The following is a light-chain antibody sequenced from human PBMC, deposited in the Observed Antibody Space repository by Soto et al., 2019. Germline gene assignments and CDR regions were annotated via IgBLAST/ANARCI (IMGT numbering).Light chain of an antibody. J-gene: IGKJ2*01. CDR1: QSVASN. Sequence: EIVMTQSPASLSVSPGDGATLSCRASQSVASNVAWYQQKPGQGPRLLIHGASTRAVGVPARFSGCGSGTDYTLIILTLQAEDFAVFYCQQYHNWPPQYTFGQGTKLQIK. CDR3: QQYHNWPPQYT. V-gene: IGKV3-15*01. CDR2: GAS.